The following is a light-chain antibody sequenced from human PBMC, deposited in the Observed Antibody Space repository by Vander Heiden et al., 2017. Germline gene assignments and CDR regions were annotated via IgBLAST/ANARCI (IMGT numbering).Light chain of an antibody. CDR1: QSFGGW. CDR2: RAS. Sequence: DIQMTQSPSTLSASVGDRVTMSCRASQSFGGWMAWYQQKPGRAPKRLIYRASTLETGVPSRFSGGVSGTEFTLTISSLQPDDIATYYCQHHHAFGPGT. V-gene: IGKV1-5*03. J-gene: IGKJ2*01. CDR3: QHHHA.